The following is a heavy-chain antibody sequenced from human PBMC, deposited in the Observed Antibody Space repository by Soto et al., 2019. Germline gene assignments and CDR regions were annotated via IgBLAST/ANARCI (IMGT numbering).Heavy chain of an antibody. D-gene: IGHD2-2*01. J-gene: IGHJ5*02. CDR2: ITGSGDAT. Sequence: EVQLLESGGGLVQPGGSLRLSCAAAGCTFSSFAMSWVRQAPGKGLEWVSAITGSGDATFYADSVRGRFTISRDNSKNTLYLQMNSLGAEDTALYYCASGLVGYCSSSSCHAYRFDPWGQGTLVTVSS. CDR1: GCTFSSFA. V-gene: IGHV3-23*01. CDR3: ASGLVGYCSSSSCHAYRFDP.